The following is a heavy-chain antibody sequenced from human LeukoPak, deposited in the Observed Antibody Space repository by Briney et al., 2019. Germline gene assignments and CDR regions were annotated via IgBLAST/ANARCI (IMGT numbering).Heavy chain of an antibody. CDR2: IKYDGSEK. CDR3: ARDGYSNAMDV. J-gene: IGHJ6*02. Sequence: GGSLRLSCAASGLTFSRNWMSWVRQAPGKGLEWVANIKYDGSEKYYVDFVKGRFTISRDNAKNSLYLQMNSLRVEDTAVYYCARDGYSNAMDVWGQGTTVTVSS. V-gene: IGHV3-7*04. CDR1: GLTFSRNW.